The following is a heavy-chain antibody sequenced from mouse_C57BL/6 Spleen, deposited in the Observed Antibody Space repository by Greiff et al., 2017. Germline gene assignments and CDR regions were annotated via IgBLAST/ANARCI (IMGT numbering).Heavy chain of an antibody. Sequence: DVQLVESGGGLVKPGGSLKLSCAASGFTFSSYAMSWVRQTPEKRLEWVATISAGGSYTYYPDNVKGRFTISRDNAKNNLYLQMSHQKSEDTARYYCAGGGEYYFDYWGQGNTLTVSS. J-gene: IGHJ2*01. CDR3: AGGGEYYFDY. CDR1: GFTFSSYA. V-gene: IGHV5-4*01. CDR2: ISAGGSYT.